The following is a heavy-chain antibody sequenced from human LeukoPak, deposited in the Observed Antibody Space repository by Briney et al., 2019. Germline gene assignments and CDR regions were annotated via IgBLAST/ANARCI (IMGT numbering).Heavy chain of an antibody. J-gene: IGHJ5*02. V-gene: IGHV4-30-4*08. D-gene: IGHD3-3*01. CDR3: ARVRSGYYDFWSAYLYYPNWFDP. CDR2: IYYSGST. CDR1: GGSISSGDYY. Sequence: PSQTLSLTCTVSGGSISSGDYYWSWIRQPPGKGLEWIGYIYYSGSTYYNPSLKSRVTIAVDTSKNQFSLKLSSVTAADTAVYYCARVRSGYYDFWSAYLYYPNWFDPWGQGTLVTVSS.